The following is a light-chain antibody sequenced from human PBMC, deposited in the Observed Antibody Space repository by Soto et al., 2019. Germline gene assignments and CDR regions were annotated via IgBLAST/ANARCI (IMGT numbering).Light chain of an antibody. CDR1: TSNLGAGYD. J-gene: IGLJ3*02. CDR2: GNR. V-gene: IGLV1-40*01. CDR3: QAYDYTLTASV. Sequence: QAVLTQPPSVSGAPGQRVTLSCTGNTSNLGAGYDVHWYQQLPGAAPKLVIFGNRNRPSGVPERFSGSMSGTSASLAITGLQAEDEADYYCQAYDYTLTASVFGGGTKLTVL.